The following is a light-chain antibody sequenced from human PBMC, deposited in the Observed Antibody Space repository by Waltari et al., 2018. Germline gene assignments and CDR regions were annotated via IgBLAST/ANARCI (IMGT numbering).Light chain of an antibody. Sequence: DNQMTQSPSTLSASVGDRVTITCRASQSISNWLAWYQQKPGKAPKLLIYKASTLESGVPSRVSGSGSWTEFTLTISSLQPDDFSTYYCQQYNSYSLLTFGGGTKVEIK. CDR2: KAS. J-gene: IGKJ4*01. CDR3: QQYNSYSLLT. V-gene: IGKV1-5*03. CDR1: QSISNW.